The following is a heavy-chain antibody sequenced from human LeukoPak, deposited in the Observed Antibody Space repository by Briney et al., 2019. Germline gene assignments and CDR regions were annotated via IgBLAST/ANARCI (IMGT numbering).Heavy chain of an antibody. J-gene: IGHJ6*02. D-gene: IGHD1-14*01. Sequence: ASVKVSCKASGYTFTSYGINWVRQATGQGLEWMGWMNPNSGNTGYAQKFQGRVTMTRNTSISTAYMELSSLRSEDTAVYYCAREDRTDYYYYGMDVWGQGTTVTVSS. CDR1: GYTFTSYG. CDR3: AREDRTDYYYYGMDV. CDR2: MNPNSGNT. V-gene: IGHV1-8*02.